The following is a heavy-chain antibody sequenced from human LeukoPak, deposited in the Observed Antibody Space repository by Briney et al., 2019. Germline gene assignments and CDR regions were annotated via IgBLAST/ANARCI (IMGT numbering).Heavy chain of an antibody. J-gene: IGHJ5*02. D-gene: IGHD3-22*01. CDR1: GYTFTSFD. Sequence: ASVKVSCKASGYTFTSFDFNWVRQATGQGLEWMGWISAYNGNTNYAQKLQGRVTMTTDTSTSTAYMELRSLRSDDTAVYYCARVCYYDSSGYHNWFDLWGQGTLVTVSS. CDR2: ISAYNGNT. V-gene: IGHV1-18*01. CDR3: ARVCYYDSSGYHNWFDL.